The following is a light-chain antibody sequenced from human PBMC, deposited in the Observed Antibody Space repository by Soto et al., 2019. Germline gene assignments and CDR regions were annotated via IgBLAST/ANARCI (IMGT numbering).Light chain of an antibody. Sequence: QLVLTQSPSASASLGASVNLTCTLSSGHSNYAIAWHQQQSEKGPRYLMKLNSDGSHSKGDGIPDRFSGSSSGAERYLTISSLQSEDEADYYCQTWGSGIVVLGGGTKLTVL. CDR1: SGHSNYA. V-gene: IGLV4-69*01. J-gene: IGLJ2*01. CDR2: LNSDGSH. CDR3: QTWGSGIVV.